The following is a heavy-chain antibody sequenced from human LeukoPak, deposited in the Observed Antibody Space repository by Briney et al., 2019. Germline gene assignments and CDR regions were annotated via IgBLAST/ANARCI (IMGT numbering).Heavy chain of an antibody. CDR2: ISGSSGTR. CDR1: GFTFSSYS. J-gene: IGHJ4*02. V-gene: IGHV3-48*01. Sequence: PGGSLRLSCAASGFTFSSYSMNWVRQAPGKGLEWVSYISGSSGTRYYADSVKGRFTISRDNAKNSLYLQVNSLRAEDTAVYYCARAPYTSGWYRGDNDYWGQGTLVTVSS. CDR3: ARAPYTSGWYRGDNDY. D-gene: IGHD6-19*01.